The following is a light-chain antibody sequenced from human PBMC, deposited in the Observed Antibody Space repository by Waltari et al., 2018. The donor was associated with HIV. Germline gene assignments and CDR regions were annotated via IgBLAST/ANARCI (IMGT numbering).Light chain of an antibody. J-gene: IGLJ3*02. CDR2: DVT. CDR1: SSDVGGYNY. V-gene: IGLV2-11*01. Sequence: QSALTQPRSVSGSPGQSVTISCTGTSSDVGGYNYVSWYQQHPGKAPKLMIYDVTKRPSGVTDRFSGSKSGNTASLTISGLQAEDEADYFCCSYAGGYTLVFGGGTKLTVL. CDR3: CSYAGGYTLV.